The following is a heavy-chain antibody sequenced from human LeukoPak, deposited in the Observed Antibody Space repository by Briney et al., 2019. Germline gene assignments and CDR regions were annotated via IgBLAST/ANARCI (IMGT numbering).Heavy chain of an antibody. V-gene: IGHV3-30*02. D-gene: IGHD3-3*01. Sequence: GGSLRLSCAASGFTFSSYGMHWVRQAPGKGLEWVAVIWCDGSNKYYADSVKGRFTISRDNSKNTLYLQMNSLRAEDTAVYYCAKVGGTIFGVVIIRGYYFDYWGQGTLVTVSS. J-gene: IGHJ4*02. CDR3: AKVGGTIFGVVIIRGYYFDY. CDR2: IWCDGSNK. CDR1: GFTFSSYG.